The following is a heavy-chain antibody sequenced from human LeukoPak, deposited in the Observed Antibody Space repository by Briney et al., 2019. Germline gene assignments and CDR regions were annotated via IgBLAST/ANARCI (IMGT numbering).Heavy chain of an antibody. CDR2: INHSGST. D-gene: IGHD3-9*01. V-gene: IGHV4-39*07. J-gene: IGHJ6*03. Sequence: SETLSLTCTVSGGSISSSSYYWGWIRQPPGKGLEWIGEINHSGSTNYNPSLKSRVTISVDTSKNQFSLKLSSVTAADTAVYYCARAYYDILTGYSRYYYYMDVWAKGPRSPSP. CDR1: GGSISSSSYY. CDR3: ARAYYDILTGYSRYYYYMDV.